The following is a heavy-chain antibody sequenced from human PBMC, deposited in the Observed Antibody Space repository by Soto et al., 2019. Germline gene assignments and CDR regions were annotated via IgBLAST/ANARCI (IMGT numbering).Heavy chain of an antibody. CDR2: MNPNSGNT. CDR1: GYTFTSYD. D-gene: IGHD3-9*01. CDR3: ARGRLLRYFDWLLFPQQFDP. Sequence: QVQLVQSGAEVKKPGASVKVSCKASGYTFTSYDINWLRQATGHGLEWMGWMNPNSGNTGYAQKFQGRVTMTRNTSISKAYMELSSLRSEDTAVYYCARGRLLRYFDWLLFPQQFDPWGQGTLVTVSS. V-gene: IGHV1-8*01. J-gene: IGHJ5*02.